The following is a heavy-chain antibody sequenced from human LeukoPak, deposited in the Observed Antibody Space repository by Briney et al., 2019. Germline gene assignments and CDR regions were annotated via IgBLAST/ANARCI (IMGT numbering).Heavy chain of an antibody. Sequence: GGSLRLSCAASXLXXXXXXXXXVXXXXXKXXEWVANIKQDGSEKYYVESVKGRFTISRDNAKNSLYLQMNSLRAEDTAVYYCARGGTGFWNWGQGTLVTVSS. CDR1: XLXXXXXX. CDR2: IKQDGSEK. D-gene: IGHD3/OR15-3a*01. CDR3: ARGGTGFWN. J-gene: IGHJ4*02. V-gene: IGHV3-7*04.